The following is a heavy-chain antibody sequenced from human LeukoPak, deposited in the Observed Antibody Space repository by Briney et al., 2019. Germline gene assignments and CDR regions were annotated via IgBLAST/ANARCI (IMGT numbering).Heavy chain of an antibody. V-gene: IGHV3-30-3*01. CDR1: GFTFSSYA. Sequence: VQPGRSLRLSCAASGFTFSSYAMHWVRQAPGKGPEWVAVISYDGSNKYYADSVKGRFTISRDNSKNTLYLQMNSLGAEDTAVYYCARYPYYDSCGFDYWGQGTLVTVSS. CDR3: ARYPYYDSCGFDY. CDR2: ISYDGSNK. D-gene: IGHD3-22*01. J-gene: IGHJ4*02.